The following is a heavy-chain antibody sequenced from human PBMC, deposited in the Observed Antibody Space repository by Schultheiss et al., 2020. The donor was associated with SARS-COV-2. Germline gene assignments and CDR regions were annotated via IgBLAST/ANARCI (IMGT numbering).Heavy chain of an antibody. CDR1: GDSISSGGYY. CDR3: ARDLQLRELSPPGGLDV. D-gene: IGHD2/OR15-2a*01. V-gene: IGHV4-30-4*02. Sequence: SETLSLTCTVSGDSISSGGYYWSWIRRPPGKGLEWIGYISSSGSAYYSPSLNSRVTISADTSKNQFSLKLSSVTAADTAVYYCARDLQLRELSPPGGLDVWGQGTTVTVSS. CDR2: ISSSGSA. J-gene: IGHJ6*02.